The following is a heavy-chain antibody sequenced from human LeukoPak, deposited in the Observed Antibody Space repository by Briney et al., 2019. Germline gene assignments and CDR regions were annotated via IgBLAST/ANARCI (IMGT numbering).Heavy chain of an antibody. V-gene: IGHV1-2*02. CDR2: IHPDSGGT. Sequence: GASVKVSCKASGYTFTSYDINWVRQAPGQGLDWLGWIHPDSGGTNSAQKFQGRVTMTRDTSIRTVYMELSRLKSDDTAVYYCARAPRGYCSGGSCFDYWGQGTLVTVSS. D-gene: IGHD2-15*01. CDR1: GYTFTSYD. CDR3: ARAPRGYCSGGSCFDY. J-gene: IGHJ4*02.